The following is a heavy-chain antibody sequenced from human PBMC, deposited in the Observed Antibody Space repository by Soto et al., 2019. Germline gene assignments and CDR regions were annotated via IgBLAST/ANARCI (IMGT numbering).Heavy chain of an antibody. D-gene: IGHD1-26*01. CDR2: IYHSGST. CDR3: ASRPSGSGFDP. J-gene: IGHJ5*02. CDR1: GGSISSGGYS. Sequence: SETLSLTCAVSGGSISSGGYSWIWIRQPPGKGLEWIGYIYHSGSTYYSPSLKSRVTIAVDRSKNQFSLKLSSVTAADTAVYYCASRPSGSGFDPWGQGTLVTVSS. V-gene: IGHV4-30-2*01.